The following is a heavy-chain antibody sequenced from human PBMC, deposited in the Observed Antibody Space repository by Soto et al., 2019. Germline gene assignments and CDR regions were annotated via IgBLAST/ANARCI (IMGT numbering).Heavy chain of an antibody. Sequence: PGGSLRLSCAGSGFTFNNYAMTWVRQAPGKGPEWVSAISGGGDTTYYADSVKGRFTISRDNSKNTLYLQMNSLRAEDTAVYYCAKHGPQYSSSLNHYWGQGTLVTVSS. D-gene: IGHD6-13*01. J-gene: IGHJ4*02. V-gene: IGHV3-23*01. CDR2: ISGGGDTT. CDR1: GFTFNNYA. CDR3: AKHGPQYSSSLNHY.